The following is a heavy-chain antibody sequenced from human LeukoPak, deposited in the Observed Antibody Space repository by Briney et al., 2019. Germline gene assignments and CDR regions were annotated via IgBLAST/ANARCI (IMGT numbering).Heavy chain of an antibody. V-gene: IGHV3-33*06. CDR1: GFTFSSYG. D-gene: IGHD6-19*01. CDR3: AKDPVAGNQYFQH. CDR2: IWYDGSNK. Sequence: PGGSLRLSCAASGFTFSSYGMHWVRQAPGKGLEWVAVIWYDGSNKYYADSVKGRFTISRDNSKNTLYLQMNSLRAEDTAVYYCAKDPVAGNQYFQHWGQGTLVTVSS. J-gene: IGHJ1*01.